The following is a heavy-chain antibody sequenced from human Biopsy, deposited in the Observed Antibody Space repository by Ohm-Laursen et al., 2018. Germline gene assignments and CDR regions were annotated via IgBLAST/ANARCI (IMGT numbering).Heavy chain of an antibody. CDR3: ARRGSGGRSFDY. V-gene: IGHV4-59*08. J-gene: IGHJ4*02. Sequence: TLSLTCTVSGDSINSSYWSWIRQAPGKGLEWIGFISNSGNTNYNPSLKSRVTISADASKNQFSLKLGSVTVADTAVFYCARRGSGGRSFDYWGQGSLVTVSS. CDR1: GDSINSSY. CDR2: ISNSGNT. D-gene: IGHD2-15*01.